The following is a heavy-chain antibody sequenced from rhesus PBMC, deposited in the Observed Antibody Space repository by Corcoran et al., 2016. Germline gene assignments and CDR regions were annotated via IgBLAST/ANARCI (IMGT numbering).Heavy chain of an antibody. CDR2: IPFSGST. V-gene: IGHV4-122*02. D-gene: IGHD6-31*01. CDR1: GGSISSGYYY. CDR3: ARDGSRAGFDY. J-gene: IGHJ4*01. Sequence: QVQLQESGPGLVKPSETLSLTCAVSGGSISSGYYYWSWIPQPPGKGLEWIGYIPFSGSTSYNPSLKSRVTISRDTYKNQFSLKLSSVTAADTAVYYCARDGSRAGFDYWGQGVLVTVSS.